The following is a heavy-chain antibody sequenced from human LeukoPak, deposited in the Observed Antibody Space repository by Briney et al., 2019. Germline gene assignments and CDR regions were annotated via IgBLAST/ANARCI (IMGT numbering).Heavy chain of an antibody. CDR1: GFTFSSYE. D-gene: IGHD5-24*01. Sequence: GGSLRLSCAASGFTFSSYEMNWVRQAPGKGLEWVSYISSSGSTIYYAASVKGRFTISRDNAKNSLYLQMNSLRAEDTAVYYCARVNLLQSRSPGGYAFDIWGQGTMVTVSS. CDR3: ARVNLLQSRSPGGYAFDI. J-gene: IGHJ3*02. CDR2: ISSSGSTI. V-gene: IGHV3-48*03.